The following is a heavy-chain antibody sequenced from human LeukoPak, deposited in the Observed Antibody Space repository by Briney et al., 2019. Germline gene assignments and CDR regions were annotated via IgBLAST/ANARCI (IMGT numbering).Heavy chain of an antibody. D-gene: IGHD3-22*01. Sequence: SETLSLTCTVSGGSISSSSYYWGWIRQPPGKGLEWIGSIYYSGSTYYNPSLKSRVTISVDTSKNQFSLKLSSVTAADTAVYYCARDYPPYYYDSSGYPNWFDPWGQGTLVTVSS. J-gene: IGHJ5*02. CDR2: IYYSGST. V-gene: IGHV4-39*07. CDR3: ARDYPPYYYDSSGYPNWFDP. CDR1: GGSISSSSYY.